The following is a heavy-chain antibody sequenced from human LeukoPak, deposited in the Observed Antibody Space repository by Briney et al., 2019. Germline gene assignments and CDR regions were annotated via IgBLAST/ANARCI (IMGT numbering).Heavy chain of an antibody. J-gene: IGHJ4*02. V-gene: IGHV3-48*03. Sequence: GGSLRLSCTASRFYFSTYDMNWVRQVPGKGLEWVSYIDSSASTTYYAGSMQGRFTISRDNAKNSLYLQMRSLRVEDTAFYYCASAHGGSGYDRPFDYWGQGTLVTVSS. CDR2: IDSSASTT. CDR3: ASAHGGSGYDRPFDY. CDR1: RFYFSTYD. D-gene: IGHD5-12*01.